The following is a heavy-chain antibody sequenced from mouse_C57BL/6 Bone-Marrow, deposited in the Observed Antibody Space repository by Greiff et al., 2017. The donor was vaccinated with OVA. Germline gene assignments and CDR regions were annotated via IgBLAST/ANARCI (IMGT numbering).Heavy chain of an antibody. V-gene: IGHV5-17*01. CDR2: ISSGSSTI. CDR1: GFTFSDYG. Sequence: DVKLVESGGGLVKPGGSLKLSCAASGFTFSDYGMHWVRQAPEKGLEWVAYISSGSSTIYYADTVKGRFTISRDNAKNTLFLHMTSLRSEDTAMYYCARRIYYPWYFDVWGTGTTVTVSS. D-gene: IGHD2-1*01. CDR3: ARRIYYPWYFDV. J-gene: IGHJ1*03.